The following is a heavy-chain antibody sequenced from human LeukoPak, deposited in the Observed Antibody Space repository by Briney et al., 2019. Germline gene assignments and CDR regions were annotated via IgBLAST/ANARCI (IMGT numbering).Heavy chain of an antibody. CDR3: ARHGGSSWYSSFGY. D-gene: IGHD6-13*01. CDR2: MYYSGST. Sequence: SETLSLTCTVSGGSISSSYSWGWIRQPPGKGLEWIGSMYYSGSTYYNPSLKSRVTISVDTSNNQFSLKLSSVTAADTAVFYCARHGGSSWYSSFGYWGQGYLVTVSS. J-gene: IGHJ4*02. V-gene: IGHV4-39*01. CDR1: GGSISSSYS.